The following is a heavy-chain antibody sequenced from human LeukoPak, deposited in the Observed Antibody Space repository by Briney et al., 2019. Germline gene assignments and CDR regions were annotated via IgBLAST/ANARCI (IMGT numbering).Heavy chain of an antibody. V-gene: IGHV4-34*01. CDR2: INHSGST. CDR3: ARVRPRSGEVDY. Sequence: PSETLSLTCAVYGGSFSGYYWSWIRQPPGKGLEWIGEINHSGSTNYNPSLKSRVTISVDTSKNQFSLKLSSVTAADTAVYYCARVRPRSGEVDYWGQGTLVTVSS. CDR1: GGSFSGYY. J-gene: IGHJ4*02. D-gene: IGHD3-10*01.